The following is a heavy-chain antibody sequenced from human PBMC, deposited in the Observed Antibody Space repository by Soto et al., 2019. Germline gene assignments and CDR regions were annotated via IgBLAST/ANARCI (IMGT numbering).Heavy chain of an antibody. Sequence: SETLSLTCAVSGASIGSGGWWSWVRQPPGKGLEWIAEIFHDGNTNYSPSLKSRVTISVDKSQNQFSLNVYSVTAADTAVYYCPRHEGWTGPDQWGQGTLVTVSS. CDR1: GASIGSGGW. V-gene: IGHV4-4*02. D-gene: IGHD2-8*02. CDR3: PRHEGWTGPDQ. CDR2: IFHDGNT. J-gene: IGHJ5*02.